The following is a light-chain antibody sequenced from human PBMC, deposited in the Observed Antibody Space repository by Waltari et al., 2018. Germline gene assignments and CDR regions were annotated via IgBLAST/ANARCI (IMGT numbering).Light chain of an antibody. V-gene: IGLV2-14*03. CDR1: SRDVGRSNY. CDR2: DVN. CDR3: TSFTTTNTYV. J-gene: IGLJ1*01. Sequence: QPALPQPASVSGSPGQSITVPCPRPSRDVGRSNYVSRYHQHPGKAPKLLIYDVNTRPSGVSDRFSGSKSGNTASLTISGLQAEDEADYYCTSFTTTNTYVFGSGTEVTVL.